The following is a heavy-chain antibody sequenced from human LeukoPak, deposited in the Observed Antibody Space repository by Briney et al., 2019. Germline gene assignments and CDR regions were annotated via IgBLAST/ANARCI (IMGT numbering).Heavy chain of an antibody. CDR3: ARYSGSLNYFDY. CDR2: IYYSGST. Sequence: PSQTLSLTCTVSGGSISSGGYYWRWIRQHPGKGLEWIGYIYYSGSTYYNPSLKSRVTISVDTSKNQFSLKLSSVTAADTAVHYCARYSGSLNYFDYWGQGTLVTVSS. CDR1: GGSISSGGYY. D-gene: IGHD6-13*01. V-gene: IGHV4-31*03. J-gene: IGHJ4*02.